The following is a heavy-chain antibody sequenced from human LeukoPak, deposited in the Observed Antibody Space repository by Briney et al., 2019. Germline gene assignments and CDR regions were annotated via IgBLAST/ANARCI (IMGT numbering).Heavy chain of an antibody. D-gene: IGHD3-16*01. Sequence: YPSETLSLTCAVSGGSISSSNWWSWARQPPGKGLEWIGEIYHSESTNYNPSLKSRVTISVDKSKNQFSLKLSSVTAADTAVYYCARKDFGGARAVDYWGQGTLVTVSS. CDR1: GGSISSSNW. CDR3: ARKDFGGARAVDY. J-gene: IGHJ4*02. CDR2: IYHSEST. V-gene: IGHV4-4*02.